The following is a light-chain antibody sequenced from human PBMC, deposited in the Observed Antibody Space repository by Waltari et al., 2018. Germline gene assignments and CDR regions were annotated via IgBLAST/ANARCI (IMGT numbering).Light chain of an antibody. CDR1: SGYVGGNNH. V-gene: IGLV2-11*01. J-gene: IGLJ3*02. CDR3: CSYAGSYTWV. CDR2: DLS. Sequence: QSALTQPRSVSGSPGQSVTIPCTGTSGYVGGNNHFPWSQQHPGKAPKVMIYDLSRRPSGVPDRFSGSRSANTASLTISGLQAEDEADYYCCSYAGSYTWVFGGGTKVTVL.